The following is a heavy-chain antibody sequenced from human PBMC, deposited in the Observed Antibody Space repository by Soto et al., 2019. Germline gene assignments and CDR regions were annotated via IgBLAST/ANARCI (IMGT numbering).Heavy chain of an antibody. CDR1: GGSISSSSYY. J-gene: IGHJ4*02. CDR2: IYYSGST. V-gene: IGHV4-39*01. CDR3: ASRRPLAGYSYGYPFDY. Sequence: SETLSLTCTVSGGSISSSSYYWGWIRQPPGKGLEWIGSIYYSGSTYYNPSLKSRVTISVDTSKNQFSLKLSSVTAADTAVYYCASRRPLAGYSYGYPFDYWGQGTLVTVSS. D-gene: IGHD5-18*01.